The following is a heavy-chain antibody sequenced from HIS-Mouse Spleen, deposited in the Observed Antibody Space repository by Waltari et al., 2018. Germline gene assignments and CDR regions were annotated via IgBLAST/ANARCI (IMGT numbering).Heavy chain of an antibody. J-gene: IGHJ2*01. CDR3: AREIPYSSSWYDWYFDL. CDR1: GGSISSSSYY. V-gene: IGHV4-39*07. D-gene: IGHD6-13*01. CDR2: IYYSGGT. Sequence: QLQLQESGPGLVKPSETLSLTCTVSGGSISSSSYYWGWIRQPPGQGLAWIGRIYYSGGTSYNPSLKSRVTISVDTSKNQFSLKLSSVTAADTAVYYCAREIPYSSSWYDWYFDLWGRGTLVTVSS.